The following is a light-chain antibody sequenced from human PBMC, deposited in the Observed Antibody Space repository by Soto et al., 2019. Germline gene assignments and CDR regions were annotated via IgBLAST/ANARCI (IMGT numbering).Light chain of an antibody. CDR1: QRVSSSY. Sequence: EIVLTQSPGTLSLSPGERSTLSCRASQRVSSSYLAWYQQKPGQAPRLLIYGASSRATDIPDRFSGSGSGTDFTLTISRLEPEDLAVYYCQQCGSTPITFGEGTRRDIK. CDR2: GAS. CDR3: QQCGSTPIT. J-gene: IGKJ5*01. V-gene: IGKV3-20*01.